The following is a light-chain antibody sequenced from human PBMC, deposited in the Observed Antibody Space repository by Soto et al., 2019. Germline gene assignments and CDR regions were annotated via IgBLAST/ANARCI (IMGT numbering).Light chain of an antibody. CDR3: QKYNYAPRT. Sequence: DIQMTQSPSSLSASVGDTVTITCRASQGISNYLAWYQQKPGQVPNLLIYAASTLQSGIPSRFSGSGPGTDFTLTISRLRPEDGATYYCQKYNYAPRTFGQGTKVLI. CDR1: QGISNY. CDR2: AAS. V-gene: IGKV1-27*01. J-gene: IGKJ1*01.